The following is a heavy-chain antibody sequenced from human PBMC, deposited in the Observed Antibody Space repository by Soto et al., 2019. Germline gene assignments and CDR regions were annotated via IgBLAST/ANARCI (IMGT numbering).Heavy chain of an antibody. CDR2: ISGSGGST. CDR1: GFTFSSYA. Sequence: EVQLLESGGGLVQPGGSLRLSCAASGFTFSSYAMSWVRQAPGKGLEWVSVISGSGGSTYYADSVKGRFTISRDNSKNTLYLQMSSLRAEDTAVYYCAKPAGRGSDVLYWYFDLWGRGTLVTVSS. J-gene: IGHJ2*01. CDR3: AKPAGRGSDVLYWYFDL. V-gene: IGHV3-23*01. D-gene: IGHD2-8*01.